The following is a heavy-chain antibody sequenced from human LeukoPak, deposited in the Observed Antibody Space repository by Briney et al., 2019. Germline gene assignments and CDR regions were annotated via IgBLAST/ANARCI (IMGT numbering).Heavy chain of an antibody. CDR3: VRGGIVGTTARIPLFDY. Sequence: SETLSLTCTVSGGXISSYYWSWVRQPPGKGLEWIGYIYYSGSTNYNPSLKSRVTMSVDTSKDQFSLKLSSVTAADTAVYYCVRGGIVGTTARIPLFDYWGQGTLVTVSS. CDR1: GGXISSYY. CDR2: IYYSGST. V-gene: IGHV4-59*01. D-gene: IGHD1-26*01. J-gene: IGHJ4*02.